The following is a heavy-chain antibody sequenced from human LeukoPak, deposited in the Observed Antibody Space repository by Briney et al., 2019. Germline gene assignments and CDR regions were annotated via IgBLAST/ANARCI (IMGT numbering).Heavy chain of an antibody. CDR3: ARISQLTHDY. V-gene: IGHV4-59*08. CDR2: IYYSGST. J-gene: IGHJ4*02. D-gene: IGHD1-1*01. Sequence: SETLSLTCTVSGGSISSYYWSWIRQPPGKGLEWIGSIYYSGSTNYNPSLKSRVTISVDTSKNQFSLKLSSVTAADTAVYYCARISQLTHDYWGQGTLVTVSS. CDR1: GGSISSYY.